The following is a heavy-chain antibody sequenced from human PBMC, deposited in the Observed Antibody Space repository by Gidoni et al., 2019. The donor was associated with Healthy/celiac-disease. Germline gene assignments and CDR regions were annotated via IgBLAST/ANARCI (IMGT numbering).Heavy chain of an antibody. CDR1: GGSFSGYY. V-gene: IGHV4-34*01. Sequence: QVQLQQWGAGLLKPSETLSLTCAVYGGSFSGYYWSWIRQPPGKGLGWIGEINPRGSTNYNPSLKRRVTISVDTSKNQFSLKLSSVTAADTAVYYCARLRAVDIVATIYSYYYYGMDVWGQGTTVTVSS. CDR2: INPRGST. J-gene: IGHJ6*02. CDR3: ARLRAVDIVATIYSYYYYGMDV. D-gene: IGHD5-12*01.